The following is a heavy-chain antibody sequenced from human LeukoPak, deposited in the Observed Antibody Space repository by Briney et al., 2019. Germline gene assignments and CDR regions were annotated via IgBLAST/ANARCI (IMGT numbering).Heavy chain of an antibody. V-gene: IGHV3-7*01. D-gene: IGHD2-15*01. CDR2: VKRDGSET. CDR3: ARDFSWASDP. Sequence: GGSLSLSCAASGFTFSSHKMRWVRQAPGKGLEWVADVKRDGSETYHVDSVKGRCTISRDNARNSLYLQMNSLRAEDTAIYYCARDFSWASDPWGQGNPVTVSS. CDR1: GFTFSSHK. J-gene: IGHJ5*02.